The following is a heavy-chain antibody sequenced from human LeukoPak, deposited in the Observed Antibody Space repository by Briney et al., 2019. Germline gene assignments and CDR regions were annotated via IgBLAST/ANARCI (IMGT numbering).Heavy chain of an antibody. J-gene: IGHJ4*02. D-gene: IGHD5-12*01. CDR2: IHSGGTT. CDR1: EFTVSNNY. V-gene: IGHV3-53*01. CDR3: ARDSDNGYGPFAS. Sequence: GGSLRLSCAASEFTVSNNYMSWVRQAPGKGLEWVSVIHSGGTTNYADSVQGRFTISRDNSKTTVYLHMNSLRAEDTAVYYCARDSDNGYGPFASWGQGTLVTVSS.